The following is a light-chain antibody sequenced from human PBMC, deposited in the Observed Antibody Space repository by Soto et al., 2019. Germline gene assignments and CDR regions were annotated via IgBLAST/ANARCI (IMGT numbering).Light chain of an antibody. J-gene: IGLJ3*02. CDR2: DVT. CDR3: MCYAVGNNWV. Sequence: QSVLTQPPSASGSPGQSVTISCTGTSSDVGTHGYVSWYQQHAGKAPKLMIYDVTKRPSGIPDRFSGSKSANTASLTVSGLQAEDEDDYYCMCYAVGNNWVFGGGTKLTVL. CDR1: SSDVGTHGY. V-gene: IGLV2-8*01.